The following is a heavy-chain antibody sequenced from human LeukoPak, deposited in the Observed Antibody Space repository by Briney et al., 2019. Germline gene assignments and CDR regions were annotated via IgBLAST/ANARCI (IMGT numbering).Heavy chain of an antibody. Sequence: GGSLGLSCAASGFTFSSYGMHWVRQAPGKGLEWVAVISYDGSNKYYADSVKGRFTISRDNSKNTLYLQMNSLRAEDTAVYYCAKAAGYSYAPDYWGQGTLVTVSS. CDR3: AKAAGYSYAPDY. V-gene: IGHV3-30*18. CDR1: GFTFSSYG. J-gene: IGHJ4*02. D-gene: IGHD5-18*01. CDR2: ISYDGSNK.